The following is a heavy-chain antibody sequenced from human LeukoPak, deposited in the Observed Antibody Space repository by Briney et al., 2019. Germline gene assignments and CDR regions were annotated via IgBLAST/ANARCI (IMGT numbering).Heavy chain of an antibody. CDR3: ARIWDSSSSGSTPDY. J-gene: IGHJ4*02. CDR1: GGSMSNSNYY. V-gene: IGHV4-39*07. CDR2: VFYTGST. Sequence: SETLSLTCTVSGGSMSNSNYYWGWIRQPPGEGLEWIGSVFYTGSTYYNPSLKSRVTISVDTSKNQFSLKLSSVTAADTAVYYCARIWDSSSSGSTPDYWGQGTLVTASS. D-gene: IGHD6-6*01.